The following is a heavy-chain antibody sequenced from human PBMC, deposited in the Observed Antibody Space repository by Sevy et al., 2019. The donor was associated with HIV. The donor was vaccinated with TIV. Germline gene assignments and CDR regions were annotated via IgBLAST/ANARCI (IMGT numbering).Heavy chain of an antibody. Sequence: GGSPRLSCAASGFTFSNAWMSWVRQAPGKGLEWVGRIKSKTDGGTTDYAAPVKGRFTISRDDSKNTLYLQMNSLKTEDTAVYYCTTETTVTNNYYYGMDVWGQGTTVTVSS. J-gene: IGHJ6*02. D-gene: IGHD4-17*01. CDR1: GFTFSNAW. V-gene: IGHV3-15*01. CDR2: IKSKTDGGTT. CDR3: TTETTVTNNYYYGMDV.